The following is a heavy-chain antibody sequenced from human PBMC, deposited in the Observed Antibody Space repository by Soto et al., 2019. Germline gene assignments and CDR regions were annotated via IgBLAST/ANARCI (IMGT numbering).Heavy chain of an antibody. J-gene: IGHJ6*02. D-gene: IGHD1-26*01. CDR2: ISGSGGST. CDR3: AKDPQASIVGANYYYGMDV. CDR1: GFTFSSYA. V-gene: IGHV3-23*01. Sequence: EVQLLESGGGLVQPGGSLRLSCAASGFTFSSYAMSWVRQAPGKGLEWVSAISGSGGSTYYADSVKGRFTISRDNSKNTLYLQMNSLRAEDTAVYYCAKDPQASIVGANYYYGMDVWGQGTTVTVSS.